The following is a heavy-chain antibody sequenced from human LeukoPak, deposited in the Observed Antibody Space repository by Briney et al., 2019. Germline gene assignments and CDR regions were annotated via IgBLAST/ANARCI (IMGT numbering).Heavy chain of an antibody. D-gene: IGHD2-15*01. V-gene: IGHV4-34*01. CDR2: INHSGST. CDR3: ATSSLGYCSGGSCANWFDP. CDR1: GGPFSGYY. J-gene: IGHJ5*02. Sequence: SETLSLTCAVYGGPFSGYYWSWIRRPPGKGLEWIGEINHSGSTNYNPSLKSRVTISVDTSKNQFSLKLSSVAAADTAVYYCATSSLGYCSGGSCANWFDPWGQGTLVTVSS.